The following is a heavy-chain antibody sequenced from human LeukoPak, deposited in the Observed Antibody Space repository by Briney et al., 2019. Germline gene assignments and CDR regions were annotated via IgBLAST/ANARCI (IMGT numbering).Heavy chain of an antibody. CDR3: ARDPSELLRSQPFDY. D-gene: IGHD1-26*01. CDR1: GFTFSSYP. CDR2: ILYDGSNK. Sequence: PGGSLRLSCAASGFTFSSYPMHWVRQAPGKGLEWVAVILYDGSNKYYADSVKGRFTISRDNSKNTLYLQMNSLRAEDTAVYYCARDPSELLRSQPFDYWGQGTLVTVSS. J-gene: IGHJ4*02. V-gene: IGHV3-30*04.